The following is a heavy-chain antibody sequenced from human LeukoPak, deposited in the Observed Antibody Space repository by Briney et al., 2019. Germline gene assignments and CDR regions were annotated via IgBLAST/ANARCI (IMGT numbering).Heavy chain of an antibody. V-gene: IGHV4-61*02. J-gene: IGHJ5*02. D-gene: IGHD3-3*01. CDR1: GGSISSGSYY. Sequence: PSQTLSLTCTVSGGSISSGSYYWSWIRQPAGKGLEWIGRIYTSGSTNYNPSLKSRVTISVDTSKNQFSLKLSSVTAADTAVYYCASWGYYDFWSGYALLAWGQGTLVTVSS. CDR2: IYTSGST. CDR3: ASWGYYDFWSGYALLA.